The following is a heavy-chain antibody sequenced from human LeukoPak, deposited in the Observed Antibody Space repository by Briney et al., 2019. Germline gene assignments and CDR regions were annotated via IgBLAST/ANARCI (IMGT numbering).Heavy chain of an antibody. D-gene: IGHD3-9*01. V-gene: IGHV3-21*01. CDR3: ARDERHLLTGYYRFDY. CDR2: ISSSSSYT. J-gene: IGHJ4*02. CDR1: GFTFSRYS. Sequence: GGSLRLSCAASGFTFSRYSMNWVRQAPGRGLEWVSSISSSSSYTYYADSVKGRFTISRDNAKNSLYLQMNSLRAEDTAVYYCARDERHLLTGYYRFDYWGQGALVTVSS.